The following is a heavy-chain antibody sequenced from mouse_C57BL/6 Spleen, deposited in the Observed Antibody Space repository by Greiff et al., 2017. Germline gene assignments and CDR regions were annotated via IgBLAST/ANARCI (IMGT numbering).Heavy chain of an antibody. V-gene: IGHV1-50*01. CDR2: IDPSDSYT. CDR3: ARDDGYYLYYFDY. J-gene: IGHJ2*01. CDR1: GYIFTSYW. Sequence: QVQLQQPGAELVKPGASVKLSCKASGYIFTSYWMQWVKQRPGQGLEWIGEIDPSDSYTNYNQKFKGKATLTVDTSSSTAYMQLSSLTSEDSAVYYCARDDGYYLYYFDYWGQGTTLTVSS. D-gene: IGHD2-3*01.